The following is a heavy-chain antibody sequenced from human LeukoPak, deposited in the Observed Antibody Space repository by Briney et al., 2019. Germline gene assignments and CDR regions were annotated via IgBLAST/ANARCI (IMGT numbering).Heavy chain of an antibody. CDR3: AKSHSVAQRGYFDF. CDR1: GFTFSTYA. D-gene: IGHD3-10*01. V-gene: IGHV3-23*01. J-gene: IGHJ4*02. Sequence: QSGGSLRLSCAASGFTFSTYAMSWVRLAPGKGLEWVSTISDCGGETYYADSVKGRFTISRDNSKNTLYLQMNSLRAEDTAFYYCAKSHSVAQRGYFDFWGQGTLVTVSS. CDR2: ISDCGGET.